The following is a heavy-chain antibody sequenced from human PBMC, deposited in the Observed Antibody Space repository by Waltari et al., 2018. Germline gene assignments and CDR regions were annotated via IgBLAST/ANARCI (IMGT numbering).Heavy chain of an antibody. Sequence: QVQLVESGGGVVQPGRSLRLSCAASGSIFSTYVMHWVRQAPGEGLEWVGVISYDGSNRYCADSVKGRFTISRDNSKNMLYLEMNSLRAEDTAVYYCARTGRDWGQGTLVTVSS. V-gene: IGHV3-30*01. CDR1: GSIFSTYV. CDR3: ARTGRD. J-gene: IGHJ4*02. CDR2: ISYDGSNR.